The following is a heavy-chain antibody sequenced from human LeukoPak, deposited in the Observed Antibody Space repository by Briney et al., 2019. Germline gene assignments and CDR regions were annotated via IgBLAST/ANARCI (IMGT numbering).Heavy chain of an antibody. V-gene: IGHV3-48*02. CDR1: GFSFSTYS. CDR3: ATDPHALDF. CDR2: IHKSGTIT. J-gene: IGHJ4*02. Sequence: QPGGSLRLSCAASGFSFSTYSMNWVRQAPGKGLEWVSYIHKSGTITYYRDSVKGRFTISRDNAKNSLYLQMNSLRDEDTAVYYCATDPHALDFWGQGTLVTVSS.